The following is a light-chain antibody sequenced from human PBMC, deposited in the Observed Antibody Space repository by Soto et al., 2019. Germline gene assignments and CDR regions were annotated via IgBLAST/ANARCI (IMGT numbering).Light chain of an antibody. CDR2: GAS. CDR1: QSVDSN. V-gene: IGKV3D-15*01. CDR3: QQYDSWPLT. J-gene: IGKJ4*01. Sequence: EIVMTQSPGTLSVSTGEGATLSCRASQSVDSNLAWYQQKPGQAPRLLIYGASTRATGIPDRFRGSGSGTEYTLTISSLQSEDFAVYYCQQYDSWPLTFGGGTKVEIK.